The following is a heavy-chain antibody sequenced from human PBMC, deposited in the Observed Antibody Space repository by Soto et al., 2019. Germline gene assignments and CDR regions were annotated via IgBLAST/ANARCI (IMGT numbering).Heavy chain of an antibody. V-gene: IGHV4-34*01. D-gene: IGHD3-10*01. Sequence: SETLSLTCTVYGGSFSDYLWTWIRQPPGKGLEWIGEINHSGSTKYSASLKSRVTISVDTSKSQFSLKLSSVTAADTAVYYCARGLGRMGSWVLSEAHHYLDNWGQGTRVTVSS. J-gene: IGHJ4*02. CDR1: GGSFSDYL. CDR2: INHSGST. CDR3: ARGLGRMGSWVLSEAHHYLDN.